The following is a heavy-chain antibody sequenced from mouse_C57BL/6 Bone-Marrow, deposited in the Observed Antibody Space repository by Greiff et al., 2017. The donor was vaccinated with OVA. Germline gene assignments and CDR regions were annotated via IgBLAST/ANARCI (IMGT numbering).Heavy chain of an antibody. Sequence: VQLQQSGAELVRPGASVKLSFTASGFNIKDDYMHWVKQRPEQGLEWIGWIDPENGDTEYASKFQGKATITADTSSNPAYLQLSSLTSEDTAVYYCTTTYFDYWGQGTTLTVSS. CDR1: GFNIKDDY. CDR2: IDPENGDT. CDR3: TTTYFDY. J-gene: IGHJ2*01. V-gene: IGHV14-4*01.